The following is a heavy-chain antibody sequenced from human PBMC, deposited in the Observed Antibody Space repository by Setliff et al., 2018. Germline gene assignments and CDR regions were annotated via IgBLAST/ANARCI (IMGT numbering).Heavy chain of an antibody. V-gene: IGHV1-18*01. CDR1: GYTFTNCG. J-gene: IGHJ4*02. CDR3: ARAPRGPLSVVLALDY. CDR2: ISTYNGHT. Sequence: ASAKVSCKASGYTFTNCGFSWVRQAPGQGLEWMGWISTYNGHTNYAQKLQGRVTLTTDTATSTAYMELRSLRSDDTAVYYCARAPRGPLSVVLALDYWGQGTLVTV. D-gene: IGHD2-21*01.